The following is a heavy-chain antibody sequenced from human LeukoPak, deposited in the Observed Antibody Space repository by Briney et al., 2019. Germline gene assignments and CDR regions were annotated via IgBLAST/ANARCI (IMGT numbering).Heavy chain of an antibody. J-gene: IGHJ6*03. Sequence: GGSLRLSCAASGPTFRSYWMTWVRQAPGKGLEWVSSITSTGSYTFYADSVKGRFTISRDNAKNSLYLQMNSLRAEDTAIYYCARDPYSGSYGDSYYYYMDVWGKGTTVTISS. V-gene: IGHV3-21*01. CDR3: ARDPYSGSYGDSYYYYMDV. CDR2: ITSTGSYT. D-gene: IGHD1-26*01. CDR1: GPTFRSYW.